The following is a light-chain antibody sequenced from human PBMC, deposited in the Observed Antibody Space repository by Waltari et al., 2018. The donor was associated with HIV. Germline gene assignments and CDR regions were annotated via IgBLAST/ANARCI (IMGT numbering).Light chain of an antibody. Sequence: DIVMTQSPDSLAVSLGARATVTCTSSRTVLYNRNYLAWYQQKPGQPPKVLIYWASTRAIGVPDRFSGSGSGTDFSLTISRVQADDVAIYYCQQYYTLRSTFGGGTKMEI. J-gene: IGKJ4*01. V-gene: IGKV4-1*01. CDR1: RTVLYNRNY. CDR3: QQYYTLRST. CDR2: WAS.